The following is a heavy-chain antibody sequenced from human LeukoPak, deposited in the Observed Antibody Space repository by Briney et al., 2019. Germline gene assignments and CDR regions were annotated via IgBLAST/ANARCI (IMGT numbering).Heavy chain of an antibody. J-gene: IGHJ4*02. Sequence: GGSLRLPCAASGFTFTKYAMSWVRQAPGKGLEWVSAISGSGDITHYADSVKGRFTISRDNSKNTLFLQMNSLRAEDTALYYCAKEYTSGWVPFDYWGQGTLVTVSS. D-gene: IGHD6-19*01. CDR2: ISGSGDIT. CDR3: AKEYTSGWVPFDY. V-gene: IGHV3-23*01. CDR1: GFTFTKYA.